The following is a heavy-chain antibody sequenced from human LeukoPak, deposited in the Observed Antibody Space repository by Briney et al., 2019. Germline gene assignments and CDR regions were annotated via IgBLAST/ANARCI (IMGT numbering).Heavy chain of an antibody. CDR2: ISAGGRT. Sequence: SETLSLTCAISGASIASGSYHWGWIRQPARSRPQYIVRISAGGRTNYTPSLKRRLTISMDASKNHVSLTLSSVTAADTAVYYCTRGGHDYGGSFDTWGQGILVTVSS. J-gene: IGHJ5*02. CDR3: TRGGHDYGGSFDT. D-gene: IGHD4-23*01. V-gene: IGHV4-61*02. CDR1: GASIASGSYH.